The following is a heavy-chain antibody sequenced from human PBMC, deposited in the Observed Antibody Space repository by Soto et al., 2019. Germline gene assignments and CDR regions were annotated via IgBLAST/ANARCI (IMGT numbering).Heavy chain of an antibody. D-gene: IGHD5-12*01. J-gene: IGHJ6*02. CDR1: GFTFDSYW. CDR2: IKQDGGQT. V-gene: IGHV3-7*01. CDR3: ARGGNGYENWPPYYYYGMDV. Sequence: EVQLVESGGGFVQPGGSLRLSCAASGFTFDSYWMTWVRQSPGKGLEWVAHIKQDGGQTYYVDSVKGRFTIYRDNAKTSLYLQMNSLRAEDTSVYFCARGGNGYENWPPYYYYGMDVWGQGTKVTVSS.